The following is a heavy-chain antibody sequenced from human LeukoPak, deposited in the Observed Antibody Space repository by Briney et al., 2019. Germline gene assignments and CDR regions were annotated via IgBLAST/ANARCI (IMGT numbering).Heavy chain of an antibody. CDR2: IWYDGSNK. CDR3: ARGDYGDYVPIYYYYYGMDV. Sequence: PGGSLRLSCAASGFTFSSYGMHWVRQAPGKGLEWVAVIWYDGSNKYYADSVKGRFTISRDNSKNTLYLQMNSLRAEDTAVYYCARGDYGDYVPIYYYYYGMDVWGQGTTVTVSS. D-gene: IGHD4-17*01. J-gene: IGHJ6*02. V-gene: IGHV3-33*01. CDR1: GFTFSSYG.